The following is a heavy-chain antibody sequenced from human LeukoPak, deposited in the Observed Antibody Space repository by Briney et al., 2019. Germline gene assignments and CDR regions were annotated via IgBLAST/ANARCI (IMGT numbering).Heavy chain of an antibody. CDR3: ARDRAFGGVTDDFDY. CDR2: ISSSSSYI. V-gene: IGHV3-21*01. CDR1: GFTFSDYT. J-gene: IGHJ4*02. D-gene: IGHD3-16*01. Sequence: GGSLRLSCAASGFTFSDYTMNWVRQAPGKGLEWVSSISSSSSYIYYADSVKGRFTISRDNAKNSLYLQMNSLRAEDTAVYYCARDRAFGGVTDDFDYWGQGTLVTVSS.